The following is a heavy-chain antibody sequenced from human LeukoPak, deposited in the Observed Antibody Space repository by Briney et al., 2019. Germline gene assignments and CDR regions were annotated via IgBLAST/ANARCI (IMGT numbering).Heavy chain of an antibody. CDR1: GFTFRTYG. J-gene: IGHJ4*02. CDR3: ANLQWLVRYYFDY. CDR2: ISGSGGST. V-gene: IGHV3-23*01. Sequence: PGGSLRLSCAASGFTFRTYGMSWVRQAPGKGLEWVSAISGSGGSTYYADSVKGRFTISRDNSKNTLYLQMNSLRAEDTAVYYCANLQWLVRYYFDYWGQGTLVTVSS. D-gene: IGHD6-19*01.